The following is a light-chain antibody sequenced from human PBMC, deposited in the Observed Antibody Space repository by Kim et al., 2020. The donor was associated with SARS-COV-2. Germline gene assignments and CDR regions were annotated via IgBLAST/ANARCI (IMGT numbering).Light chain of an antibody. CDR2: ATS. CDR1: QGIRNY. J-gene: IGKJ4*01. V-gene: IGKV1-6*01. Sequence: AIQLTQSPSSLSASVGDSVTITCRASQGIRNYLGWYQQKPGRGPNLLIYATSTLQSGVPSRFSGSGSGTDFTLTISSLQPEDVATYYCLQDYNYPLTFGGGTKVDIK. CDR3: LQDYNYPLT.